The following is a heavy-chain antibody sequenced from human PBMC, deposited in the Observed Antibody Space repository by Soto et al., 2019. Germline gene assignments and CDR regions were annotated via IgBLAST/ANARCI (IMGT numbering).Heavy chain of an antibody. D-gene: IGHD1-26*01. CDR3: ARDTRWENWFDP. Sequence: PGGSLRLSCAASGFTFSSYSMNWVRQAPGKGLEWVSSISSSSSYIYYADPVKGRFTISRDNAKNSLYLQMNSLRAEDTAVYYCARDTRWENWFDPWGQGTLVTVSS. CDR2: ISSSSSYI. CDR1: GFTFSSYS. V-gene: IGHV3-21*01. J-gene: IGHJ5*02.